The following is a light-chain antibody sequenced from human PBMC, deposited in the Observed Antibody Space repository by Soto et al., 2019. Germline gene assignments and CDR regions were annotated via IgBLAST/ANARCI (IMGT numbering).Light chain of an antibody. CDR3: QQYGSSPLIT. CDR1: QSVSSSY. V-gene: IGKV3-20*01. J-gene: IGKJ5*01. CDR2: GAS. Sequence: EIVLTQSPGTLSLSPCERAPLSCMASQSVSSSYLAWYQQKPGQAPRLLIYGASSRATGIPDRFSGSGSGTDFTLTISRLEPEDFAVYYCQQYGSSPLITFGQGTRLEIK.